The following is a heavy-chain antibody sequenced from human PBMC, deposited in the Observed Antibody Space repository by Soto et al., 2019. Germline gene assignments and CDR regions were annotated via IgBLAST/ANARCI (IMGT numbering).Heavy chain of an antibody. CDR2: IIPIFGTA. Sequence: SVKVSCKASGRTFSSYAISWVRQAPGQGLEWMGGIIPIFGTANYAQKFQGRVTITADESTSTAYMELSSLRSEDTAVYYCARVPKTHDAFDIWGQGTMVTVSS. CDR3: ARVPKTHDAFDI. V-gene: IGHV1-69*13. CDR1: GRTFSSYA. J-gene: IGHJ3*02.